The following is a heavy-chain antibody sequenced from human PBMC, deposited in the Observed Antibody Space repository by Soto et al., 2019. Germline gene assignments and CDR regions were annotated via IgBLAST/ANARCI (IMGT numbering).Heavy chain of an antibody. V-gene: IGHV3-21*01. CDR3: ARDPGIAARHDHNWFDP. D-gene: IGHD6-6*01. CDR1: GFTFSSYS. CDR2: ISSSSYI. J-gene: IGHJ5*02. Sequence: GGSLRLSCAASGFTFSSYSMNWVRQAPGKGLEWVSSISSSSYIYYADSVKGRFTISRDNAKNSLYLQMNSLRAEDTAVYYCARDPGIAARHDHNWFDPWGQGTLVTVSS.